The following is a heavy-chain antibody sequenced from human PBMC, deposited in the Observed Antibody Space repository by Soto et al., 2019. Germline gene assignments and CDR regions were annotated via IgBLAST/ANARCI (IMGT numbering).Heavy chain of an antibody. V-gene: IGHV4-31*03. Sequence: SETLSLTCSFSGVSISSGDYYWSWIRKHPGKGLEWIGYIYYSGSTYYNPSLKSRVTISLDTSKNQFSVKLSSVTAADTAVYYCAREGYSYNGMDVWGQGTTVTVSS. J-gene: IGHJ6*02. CDR1: GVSISSGDYY. CDR2: IYYSGST. CDR3: AREGYSYNGMDV. D-gene: IGHD5-18*01.